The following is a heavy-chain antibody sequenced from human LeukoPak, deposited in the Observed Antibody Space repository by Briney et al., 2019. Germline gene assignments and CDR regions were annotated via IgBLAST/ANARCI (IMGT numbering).Heavy chain of an antibody. CDR2: ISSSSSTI. D-gene: IGHD6-13*01. J-gene: IGHJ6*03. CDR1: GFTFSSYS. CDR3: AREGYSSSMDV. Sequence: PGGSLRLSCAASGFTFSSYSMNWVRQAPGKGLEWVSYISSSSSTIYYADSVKGRFTISRDNAKNSLYLQMNSLRAEDTAVYYCAREGYSSSMDVWGKGTTVTVSS. V-gene: IGHV3-48*01.